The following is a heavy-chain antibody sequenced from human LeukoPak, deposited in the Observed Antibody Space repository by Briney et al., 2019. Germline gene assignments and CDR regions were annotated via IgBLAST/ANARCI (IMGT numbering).Heavy chain of an antibody. CDR1: GGSFSGYY. CDR3: ARGRRLRLELFKYYFDY. Sequence: SETLSLTCAVYGGSFSGYYWSWIRQPPGKGLEWIGEINHSGSTNYNPSLKSRVTISVDTSKNQFSLKLSSVTAADTAVYYCARGRRLRLELFKYYFDYWGQGTLVTVSS. J-gene: IGHJ4*02. D-gene: IGHD1-7*01. CDR2: INHSGST. V-gene: IGHV4-34*01.